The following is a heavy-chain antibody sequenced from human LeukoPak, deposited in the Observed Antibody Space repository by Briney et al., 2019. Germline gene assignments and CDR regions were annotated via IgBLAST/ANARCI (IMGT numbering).Heavy chain of an antibody. D-gene: IGHD4-23*01. J-gene: IGHJ2*01. CDR1: EFTFSTYR. Sequence: GGSLRLSCAASEFTFSTYRIHWVRQAPGKGLGWVSRISADATGTNYADSVNGRFSISRDNAMNTLYLQMNSLSPEDTAVYYCARAYAGNRYFDLWGRGTLVTVSS. CDR2: ISADATGT. CDR3: ARAYAGNRYFDL. V-gene: IGHV3-74*01.